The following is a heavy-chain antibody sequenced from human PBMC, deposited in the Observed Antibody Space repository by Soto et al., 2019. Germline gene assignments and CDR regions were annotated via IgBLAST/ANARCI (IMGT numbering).Heavy chain of an antibody. D-gene: IGHD6-6*01. V-gene: IGHV1-69*02. Sequence: QVQLVQSGAEVKKPGSSVKVSCKASGGTFSSDTISWVRQTPGHGLEWMGRIIPILGIANYAQKCQGRVTITADKFTSTAYIERTSLRCEDTAVYYCALAARPVPQPAHNRYYYYCYMDVWGKGTTVTVSS. CDR2: IIPILGIA. CDR1: GGTFSSDT. CDR3: ALAARPVPQPAHNRYYYYCYMDV. J-gene: IGHJ6*03.